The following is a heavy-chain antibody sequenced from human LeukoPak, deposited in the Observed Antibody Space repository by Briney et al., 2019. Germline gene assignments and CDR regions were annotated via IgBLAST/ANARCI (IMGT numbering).Heavy chain of an antibody. Sequence: KPGGSLRLSCTVSGFTLSDHYMSWFRKSPGRGLEWISWITSSGTTIDHADSVKGRFTISRDNTKNSIYLQMNSLRADDTAVYYCARDPDYGDPYWGQGTLVTVSS. D-gene: IGHD4-17*01. J-gene: IGHJ4*02. CDR1: GFTLSDHY. V-gene: IGHV3-11*01. CDR2: ITSSGTTI. CDR3: ARDPDYGDPY.